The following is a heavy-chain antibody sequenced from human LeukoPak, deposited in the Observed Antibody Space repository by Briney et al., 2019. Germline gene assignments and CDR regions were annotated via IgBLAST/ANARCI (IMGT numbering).Heavy chain of an antibody. V-gene: IGHV4-39*07. Sequence: SETLSLTCTVSGCSISSSSYYWGWIRQPPGKGLEWIGSIYYSGSTYYNPSFKSRVTISVDASKTQFSLKLSSVTAADTAVYYCAREADAVVPAGVDYWGQGTLVTVSS. CDR1: GCSISSSSYY. CDR3: AREADAVVPAGVDY. D-gene: IGHD2-2*01. J-gene: IGHJ4*02. CDR2: IYYSGST.